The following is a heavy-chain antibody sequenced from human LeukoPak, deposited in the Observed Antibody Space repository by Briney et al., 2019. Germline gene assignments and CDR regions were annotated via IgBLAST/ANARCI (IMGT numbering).Heavy chain of an antibody. CDR2: MNPNSGNT. D-gene: IGHD2-21*02. J-gene: IGHJ4*02. CDR1: GYTFTSYD. Sequence: ASVKVSCKASGYTFTSYDINWVRQATGQGLEWMGWMNPNSGNTGYAQKFQGRVTMTRNTSISTAYMELSSLRSEDTAVYYCARGEVVTAIIDYWGQGTLVTVSS. CDR3: ARGEVVTAIIDY. V-gene: IGHV1-8*01.